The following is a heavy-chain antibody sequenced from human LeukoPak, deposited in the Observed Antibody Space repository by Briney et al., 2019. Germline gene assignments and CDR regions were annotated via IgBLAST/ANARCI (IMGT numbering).Heavy chain of an antibody. D-gene: IGHD3-3*01. CDR1: SGSFSSSRTY. Sequence: SETVSLTCSVSSGSFSSSRTYWGWIRQPPGKGLEWIVFMYYRGSTYYNPSLKNRVAISLDTSKNHFSLRLSTVTATDTAVYYCARGGANFWSGYFDSWGQGTPVIVSS. J-gene: IGHJ4*02. CDR2: MYYRGST. V-gene: IGHV4-39*02. CDR3: ARGGANFWSGYFDS.